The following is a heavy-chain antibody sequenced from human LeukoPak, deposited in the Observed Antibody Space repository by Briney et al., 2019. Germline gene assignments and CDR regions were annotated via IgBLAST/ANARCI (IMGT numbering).Heavy chain of an antibody. CDR1: GFTFSNYN. D-gene: IGHD1-26*01. J-gene: IGHJ6*03. Sequence: GGSLRLSCAASGFTFSNYNMNWVRQAPGKGLEWISSITRSSTYIYYADSVKGRFTISRDNAKNSLYLQMNSLRAEDTALYYCARDPYSGSYGDYYYYYMDVWGKGTTVTVSS. CDR2: ITRSSTYI. V-gene: IGHV3-21*01. CDR3: ARDPYSGSYGDYYYYYMDV.